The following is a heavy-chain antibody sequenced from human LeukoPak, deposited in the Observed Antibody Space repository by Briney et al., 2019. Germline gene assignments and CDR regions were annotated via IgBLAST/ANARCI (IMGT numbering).Heavy chain of an antibody. V-gene: IGHV3-21*04. J-gene: IGHJ4*02. Sequence: GGSLRLSCAASGFSFSTYSMIWVRQAPGKGLEWVSSVSGTSEYIYYADSVRGRFTISRDNAKNTVYLQMNSLRAEDTAVYFCAKQSAGSAAWYSLHYDFWGQGTLVTVSS. D-gene: IGHD6-13*01. CDR3: AKQSAGSAAWYSLHYDF. CDR2: VSGTSEYI. CDR1: GFSFSTYS.